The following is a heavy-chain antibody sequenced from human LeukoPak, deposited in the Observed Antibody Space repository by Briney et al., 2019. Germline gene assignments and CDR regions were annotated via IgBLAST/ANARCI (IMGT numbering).Heavy chain of an antibody. CDR1: GGSFSGYY. CDR3: AKGSGSYSHYYYGMDV. J-gene: IGHJ6*02. Sequence: SETLSLTCAVYGGSFSGYYWSWIRQPPGKGLEWIGEINHSGSTNYNPSLKSRVTVSVDTSKNQMSLKLSSVTAADTAVYYCAKGSGSYSHYYYGMDVWGQGTRSPSP. D-gene: IGHD1-26*01. V-gene: IGHV4-34*01. CDR2: INHSGST.